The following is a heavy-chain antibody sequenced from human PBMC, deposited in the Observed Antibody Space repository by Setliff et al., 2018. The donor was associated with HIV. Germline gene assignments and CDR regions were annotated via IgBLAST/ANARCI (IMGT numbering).Heavy chain of an antibody. V-gene: IGHV3-15*01. J-gene: IGHJ4*02. CDR3: TTGGAD. Sequence: PGGSLRLSCVASGFTFSKTWMTWVRQAPGKGLEWVGRIKSNIDGGTRDYAAPVKGRFTISRDDSKNTVYLQMNSLKSEDSALYYCTTGGADWGQGTRVTV. CDR1: GFTFSKTW. CDR2: IKSNIDGGTR. D-gene: IGHD3-16*01.